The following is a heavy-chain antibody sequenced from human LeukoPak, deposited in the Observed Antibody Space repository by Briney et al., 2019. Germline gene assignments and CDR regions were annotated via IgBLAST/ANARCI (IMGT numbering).Heavy chain of an antibody. Sequence: ASVKVSCKASSYTFDSYGISWMRQAPGQGLEWMGWISAYSNYTNYAQKLQGRVTMTTDTSTSTAYMELRSLRIDDTAVYYCARTKAIRGVIIVYFDYWGQGTLVTVSS. D-gene: IGHD3-10*01. CDR2: ISAYSNYT. J-gene: IGHJ4*02. V-gene: IGHV1-18*01. CDR3: ARTKAIRGVIIVYFDY. CDR1: SYTFDSYG.